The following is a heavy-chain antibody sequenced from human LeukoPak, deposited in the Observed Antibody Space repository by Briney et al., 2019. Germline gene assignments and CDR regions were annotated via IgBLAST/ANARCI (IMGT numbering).Heavy chain of an antibody. CDR2: ISWNSGSI. D-gene: IGHD6-13*01. V-gene: IGHV3-9*03. CDR3: AKDKTRSSWYVDAFDI. Sequence: PGRSLRLSCAASGFTFDDYAMHWVRHAPGKGLEWVSGISWNSGSIGYADSVKGRFTISRDNAKNSLYLQMNSLRAEDMALYYCAKDKTRSSWYVDAFDIWGQGTMVTVSS. CDR1: GFTFDDYA. J-gene: IGHJ3*02.